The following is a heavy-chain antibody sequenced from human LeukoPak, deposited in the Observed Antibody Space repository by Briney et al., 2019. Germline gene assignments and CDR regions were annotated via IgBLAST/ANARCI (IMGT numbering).Heavy chain of an antibody. D-gene: IGHD3-10*01. CDR2: IERKTDGGTT. V-gene: IGHV3-15*04. Sequence: ETLSLTCTVSGGSISSYYWSWIRQPPGKGLEWVGHIERKTDGGTTDYAAPVKGRFTISRDDSRNTLYLQMNSLKTEDTAVYYCTTEYYGSINHWGQGTLVTVSS. CDR1: GGSISSYY. CDR3: TTEYYGSINH. J-gene: IGHJ5*02.